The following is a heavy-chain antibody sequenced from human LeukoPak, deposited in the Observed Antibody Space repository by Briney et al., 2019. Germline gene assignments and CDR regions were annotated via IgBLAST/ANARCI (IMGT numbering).Heavy chain of an antibody. CDR2: IRSNSFGGTT. Sequence: KTGGSLRLSCTASGFTFGDYAMSWLRQASGKGLEWVGFIRSNSFGGTTEYAASVKGRFTISSDDSASIAYLQMNSLTTEDTAVYYCTRGSDTVFGVARDGFDYWGQGTLVTVSS. CDR1: GFTFGDYA. D-gene: IGHD3-3*01. CDR3: TRGSDTVFGVARDGFDY. V-gene: IGHV3-49*05. J-gene: IGHJ4*02.